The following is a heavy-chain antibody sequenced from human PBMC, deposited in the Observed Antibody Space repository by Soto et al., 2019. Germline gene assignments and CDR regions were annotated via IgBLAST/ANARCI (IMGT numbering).Heavy chain of an antibody. V-gene: IGHV1-3*01. Sequence: ASVKVSCKASGYTFTSYAMHWVRQAPGQRLEWMGWINAGNGNTKYSQKFQGRVTITRDTSASTAYMELNSLRTDDTAVYYCARGVGSGTYYNQYNWFDPWGQGTLVTVSS. CDR2: INAGNGNT. J-gene: IGHJ5*02. CDR1: GYTFTSYA. CDR3: ARGVGSGTYYNQYNWFDP. D-gene: IGHD3-10*01.